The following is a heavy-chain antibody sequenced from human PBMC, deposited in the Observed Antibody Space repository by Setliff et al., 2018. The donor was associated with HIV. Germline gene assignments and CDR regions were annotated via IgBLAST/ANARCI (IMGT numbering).Heavy chain of an antibody. CDR3: ARLGTARSFDI. V-gene: IGHV3-7*01. Sequence: GGSLRLSCAASGFTFTSYWMSWVRQAPGKGLEWVANIKQDGTEKNYVDSVKGRFTISRDNSKNSAFLQMNRLRGEDTGVYYCARLGTARSFDIWGLGTLVTVSS. CDR2: IKQDGTEK. CDR1: GFTFTSYW. D-gene: IGHD7-27*01. J-gene: IGHJ4*01.